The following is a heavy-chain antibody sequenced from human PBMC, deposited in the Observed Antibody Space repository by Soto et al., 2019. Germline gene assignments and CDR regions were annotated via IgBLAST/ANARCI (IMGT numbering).Heavy chain of an antibody. V-gene: IGHV3-33*01. D-gene: IGHD6-13*01. Sequence: GGSLRLSCAASGFTFSSYGMHWVRQAPGKGLEWVAVIWYDGSNKYYADSVKGRFTISRDNSKNTLYLQMNSLRAEDTAVYYCARGVLAAAGLNWFDPWGQGTLVTVSS. J-gene: IGHJ5*02. CDR2: IWYDGSNK. CDR1: GFTFSSYG. CDR3: ARGVLAAAGLNWFDP.